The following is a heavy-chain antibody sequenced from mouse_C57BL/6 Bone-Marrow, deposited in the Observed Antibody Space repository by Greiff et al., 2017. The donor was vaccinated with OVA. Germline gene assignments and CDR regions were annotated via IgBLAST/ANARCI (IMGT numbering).Heavy chain of an antibody. CDR1: GFTFSSYG. Sequence: EVHLVESGGDLVKPGGSLKLSCAASGFTFSSYGMSWVRQTPDKRLEWVATISSGGSYTYYPDSVKGRFTITRDNAKNTLYLQMSSLKYEDTAMYYCARRRAYYSNYDYAMDYWGQGTSVTVSS. V-gene: IGHV5-6*01. CDR3: ARRRAYYSNYDYAMDY. CDR2: ISSGGSYT. D-gene: IGHD2-5*01. J-gene: IGHJ4*01.